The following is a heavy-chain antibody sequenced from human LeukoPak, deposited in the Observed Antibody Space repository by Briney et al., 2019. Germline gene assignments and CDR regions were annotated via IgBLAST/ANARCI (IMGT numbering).Heavy chain of an antibody. CDR3: ARVAAGNWFDP. J-gene: IGHJ5*02. V-gene: IGHV5-10-1*01. CDR2: IDPSDSYT. D-gene: IGHD2-15*01. CDR1: GYSFTSYW. Sequence: LGESLKISCKGSGYSFTSYWIGWVRQMPGKGLEWMGRIDPSDSYTNYSPSFQGHVTISADKSTSTAYLQWSSLKASDTAMYYCARVAAGNWFDPWGQGTLVTVSS.